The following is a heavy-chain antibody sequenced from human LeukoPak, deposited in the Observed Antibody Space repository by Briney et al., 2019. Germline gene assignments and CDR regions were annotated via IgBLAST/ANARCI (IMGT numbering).Heavy chain of an antibody. Sequence: SETLSLTCSVSGASISSSNYFWGWIRQPPGKGLEWIGNIYYSGFTDYNPSLKSRVTMSVDTSNNQFSLEVNSVTAADTAVYYCARHVAYGPLEIWGQGTMVTVSS. CDR3: ARHVAYGPLEI. V-gene: IGHV4-39*01. CDR1: GASISSSNYF. CDR2: IYYSGFT. D-gene: IGHD3-10*01. J-gene: IGHJ3*02.